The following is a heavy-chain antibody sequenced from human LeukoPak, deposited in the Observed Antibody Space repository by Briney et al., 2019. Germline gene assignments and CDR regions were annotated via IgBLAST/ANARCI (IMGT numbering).Heavy chain of an antibody. Sequence: SETLSLTCAVYGGSFSGYYWSWIRQHPGKGLEWIGYIYYSGSTYYNPSLKSRVTISVDTSKNQFSLKLSSVTAADTAVYYCAITPLRGSEWLGYYYYMDVWGKGTTVTVSS. CDR3: AITPLRGSEWLGYYYYMDV. J-gene: IGHJ6*03. D-gene: IGHD6-19*01. CDR1: GGSFSGYY. CDR2: IYYSGST. V-gene: IGHV4-31*11.